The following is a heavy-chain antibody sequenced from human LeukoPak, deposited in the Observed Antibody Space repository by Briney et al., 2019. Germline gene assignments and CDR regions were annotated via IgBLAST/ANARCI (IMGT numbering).Heavy chain of an antibody. CDR1: GGTFSSYA. CDR2: IIPIFGTA. Sequence: ASVKVSCKASGGTFSSYAISWVRQAPGQGLEWMGGIIPIFGTANYAQKFQGRVTITADESTSTAYMELSSLRSEDTAVYYCARGRVATITYAFDIWGQGTMVTVSS. D-gene: IGHD5-24*01. J-gene: IGHJ3*02. CDR3: ARGRVATITYAFDI. V-gene: IGHV1-69*13.